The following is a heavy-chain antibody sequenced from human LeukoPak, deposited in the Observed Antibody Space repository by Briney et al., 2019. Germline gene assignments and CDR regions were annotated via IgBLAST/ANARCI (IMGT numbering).Heavy chain of an antibody. D-gene: IGHD3-10*01. V-gene: IGHV1-8*01. J-gene: IGHJ5*02. Sequence: GASVKVSCKASGYTFTSYDNNWVRQATGQGLEWMGWMNPNSGNTGYAQKFQGRVTMTRNTSISTAYMELSSLRSEDTAVYYCAREGSGSYERPTWFDPWGQGTLVTVSS. CDR3: AREGSGSYERPTWFDP. CDR2: MNPNSGNT. CDR1: GYTFTSYD.